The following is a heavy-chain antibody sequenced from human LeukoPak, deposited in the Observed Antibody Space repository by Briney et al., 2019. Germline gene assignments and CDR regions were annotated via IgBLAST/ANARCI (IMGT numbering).Heavy chain of an antibody. CDR1: GYTFTGYY. V-gene: IGHV1-2*02. Sequence: ASVKVSCKASGYTFTGYYMHWVGQAPGQGLEWMGWINPNSGGTNYAQKFQGRVTMTRDTSISTAYMELSRLRSDDTAVYYCARGLYSSSVLDYWGQGTLVTVSS. D-gene: IGHD6-13*01. CDR3: ARGLYSSSVLDY. J-gene: IGHJ4*02. CDR2: INPNSGGT.